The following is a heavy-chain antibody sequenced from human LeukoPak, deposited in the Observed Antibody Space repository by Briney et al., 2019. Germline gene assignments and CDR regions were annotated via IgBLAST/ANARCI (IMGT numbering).Heavy chain of an antibody. V-gene: IGHV3-21*01. CDR1: GFKFSSYS. J-gene: IGHJ4*02. CDR2: IRSSSSYI. Sequence: GGSLRLSCAASGFKFSSYSMKWVRQAPGKGLEWVSFIRSSSSYIYYADSLKGRFTISRDNAKNTLYLQMNSLRAEDTAVYYCAKDLAMALDYWGQGTLVTVSS. D-gene: IGHD2-2*01. CDR3: AKDLAMALDY.